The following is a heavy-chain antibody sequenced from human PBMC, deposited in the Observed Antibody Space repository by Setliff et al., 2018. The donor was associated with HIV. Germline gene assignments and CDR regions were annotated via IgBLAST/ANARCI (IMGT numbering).Heavy chain of an antibody. Sequence: GGSLRLSCAASGFTVSSSYMSWVRQAPGKGLEWVSFIYPGGTTNYADSVKGRFTISRDTSKNTLFLQMNTLRAEDTAVYYCAGDWRHGYDLNFDYWGQGTLVTVSS. CDR1: GFTVSSSY. CDR2: IYPGGTT. J-gene: IGHJ4*02. CDR3: AGDWRHGYDLNFDY. V-gene: IGHV3-66*01. D-gene: IGHD5-12*01.